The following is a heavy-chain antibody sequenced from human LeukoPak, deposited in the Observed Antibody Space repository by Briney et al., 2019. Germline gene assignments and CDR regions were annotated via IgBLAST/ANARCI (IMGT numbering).Heavy chain of an antibody. J-gene: IGHJ5*01. V-gene: IGHV3-23*01. D-gene: IGHD6-6*01. CDR1: GFTSSSYA. Sequence: PGGSLRLSCAASGFTSSSYAMSWVRQAPGKGLEWVSTISGSGGNTYYADSVKGRFTISRDNSENTLYLQMHSPRAEDTALYYCAKGQSSTSSKWFDSSGQRTLVTVSS. CDR2: ISGSGGNT. CDR3: AKGQSSTSSKWFDS.